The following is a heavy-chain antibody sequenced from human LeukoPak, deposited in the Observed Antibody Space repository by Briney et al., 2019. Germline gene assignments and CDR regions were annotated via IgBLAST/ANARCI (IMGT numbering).Heavy chain of an antibody. CDR3: ARDPRGNDGAFDI. V-gene: IGHV1-2*02. D-gene: IGHD1-1*01. J-gene: IGHJ3*02. CDR1: GYTFTGHY. CDR2: INPNSGGT. Sequence: ASVKVSCKASGYTFTGHYMHWVRQAPGQGLEWMGWINPNSGGTNYAQKFQGRVTMTRDTSISTAYMELSRLRSDDTAVYYCARDPRGNDGAFDIWGQGTMVTVSS.